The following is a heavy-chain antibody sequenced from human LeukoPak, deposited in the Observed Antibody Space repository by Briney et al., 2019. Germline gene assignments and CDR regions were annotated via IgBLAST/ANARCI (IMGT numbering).Heavy chain of an antibody. D-gene: IGHD3-3*01. CDR3: VTTGTHYFDY. V-gene: IGHV4-34*01. CDR2: INHSGST. J-gene: IGHJ4*02. Sequence: SETLSLTCAVYGGSFSGNYWSWIRQPPGKGLEWIGEINHSGSTNYNPSLKSRVTISVDTSKNQFSLELSSVTAADTAVYYCVTTGTHYFDYWGQGTLVTVSS. CDR1: GGSFSGNY.